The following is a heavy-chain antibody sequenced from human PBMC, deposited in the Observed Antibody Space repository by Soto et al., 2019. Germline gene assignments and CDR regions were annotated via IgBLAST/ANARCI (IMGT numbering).Heavy chain of an antibody. CDR2: INAGYGNT. V-gene: IGHV1-3*01. CDR3: ARDTGDGTFDF. D-gene: IGHD7-27*01. Sequence: QVHLVQSGAEVRKPGASVKVSCKASGYTFSSYAMHWVRQAPGQRLEWMGWINAGYGNTKSSQKFQDRGTISRDTSASTAYMALTSLRSEDTAVYYCARDTGDGTFDFWGQGTLVTVSS. CDR1: GYTFSSYA. J-gene: IGHJ4*02.